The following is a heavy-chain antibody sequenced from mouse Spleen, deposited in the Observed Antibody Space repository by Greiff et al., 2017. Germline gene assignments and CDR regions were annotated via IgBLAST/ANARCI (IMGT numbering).Heavy chain of an antibody. CDR2: IWGGGST. J-gene: IGHJ3*01. CDR3: ASRGGSSWFAY. D-gene: IGHD1-1*01. Sequence: QSPGKGLEWLGVIWGGGSTNYNSALKSRLSISKDNSKSQVFLKMNSLQTDDTAMYYCASRGGSSWFAYWGQGTLVTVSA. V-gene: IGHV2-6*01.